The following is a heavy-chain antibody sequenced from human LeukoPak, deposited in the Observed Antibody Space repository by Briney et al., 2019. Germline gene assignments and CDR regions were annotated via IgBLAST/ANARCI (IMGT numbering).Heavy chain of an antibody. CDR3: AKARYCSGGSCYNDY. CDR1: GFTLSSYA. CDR2: ISGSGGST. V-gene: IGHV3-23*01. J-gene: IGHJ4*02. Sequence: GSLRLSCAASGFTLSSYAMSWVRQAPGKGLEWVSGISGSGGSTYYADSVRGRFTISRDNSKNTLYLQMNTLRAEDTALYYCAKARYCSGGSCYNDYWGQGTLVTVSS. D-gene: IGHD2-15*01.